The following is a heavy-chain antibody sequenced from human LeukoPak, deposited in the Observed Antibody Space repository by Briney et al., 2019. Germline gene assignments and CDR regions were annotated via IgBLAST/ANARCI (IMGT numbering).Heavy chain of an antibody. CDR2: INPNTGGT. CDR3: ARAHGDYNFDY. V-gene: IGHV1-2*02. J-gene: IGHJ4*02. D-gene: IGHD4-17*01. CDR1: GYTFTGYY. Sequence: ASETVSCKASGYTFTGYYMHWVRQAPGQGLEWMGWINPNTGGTNYAQKFQGRVTMTRDTSISTDYMELTRLRSDDTAVYYCARAHGDYNFDYWGQGTLVT.